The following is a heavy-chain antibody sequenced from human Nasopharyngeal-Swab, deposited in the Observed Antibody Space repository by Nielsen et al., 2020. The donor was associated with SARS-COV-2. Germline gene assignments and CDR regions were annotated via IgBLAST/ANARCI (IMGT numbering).Heavy chain of an antibody. V-gene: IGHV3-23*01. CDR2: ISGSGGST. J-gene: IGHJ4*02. CDR3: ARSGSSGYGPFDY. Sequence: GSLRLSCAASGFTFSSYAMSWVRQAPGKGLEWVSAISGSGGSTYYADSVKGRFTISRDNSKNTLYLQMNSLRAEDTAVYYCARSGSSGYGPFDYWGQGTLVTVSS. D-gene: IGHD3-22*01. CDR1: GFTFSSYA.